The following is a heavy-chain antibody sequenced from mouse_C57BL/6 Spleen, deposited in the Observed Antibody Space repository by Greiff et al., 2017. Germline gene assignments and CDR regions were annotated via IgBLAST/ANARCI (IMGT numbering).Heavy chain of an antibody. Sequence: VKLQQPGAELVKPGASVKLSCKASGYTFTSYWMHWVKQRPGQGLEWIGMIHPNSGSTNYNEKFKSKATLTVDKSSSTAYMQLSSLTSEDSAVYYCARWQGCRYFDVWGTGTTVTVSS. CDR1: GYTFTSYW. V-gene: IGHV1-64*01. J-gene: IGHJ1*03. CDR2: IHPNSGST. CDR3: ARWQGCRYFDV. D-gene: IGHD6-1*01.